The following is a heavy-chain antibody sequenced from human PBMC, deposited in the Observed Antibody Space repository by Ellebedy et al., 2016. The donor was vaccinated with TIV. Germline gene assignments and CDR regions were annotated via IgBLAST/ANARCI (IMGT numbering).Heavy chain of an antibody. V-gene: IGHV3-53*04. D-gene: IGHD3-10*01. CDR3: AKGSFPFGDKSERIYSFQY. CDR2: GGYT. J-gene: IGHJ4*02. Sequence: GESLKISCAASGFSVHNNYMSWVRQAPGKGLEWVGGYTNYADSVKGRFTISTHNSRNTLYLQMTNLRTEDTAVYYCAKGSFPFGDKSERIYSFQYWGQGTLVTVSS. CDR1: GFSVHNNY.